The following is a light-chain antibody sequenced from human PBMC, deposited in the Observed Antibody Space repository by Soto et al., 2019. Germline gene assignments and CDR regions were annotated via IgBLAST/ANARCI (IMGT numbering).Light chain of an antibody. V-gene: IGLV2-8*01. CDR1: SSDVGGYNF. CDR3: CSFAGSGYV. CDR2: EVS. J-gene: IGLJ1*01. Sequence: QSVLTHPPSASGSLGQSVTISCTGTSSDVGGYNFVSWFQQRPGEAPKLLIYEVSNRPSGVPDRFSGSKSGNTASLTVSGLQADDEADYYCCSFAGSGYVFGSGTKVTVL.